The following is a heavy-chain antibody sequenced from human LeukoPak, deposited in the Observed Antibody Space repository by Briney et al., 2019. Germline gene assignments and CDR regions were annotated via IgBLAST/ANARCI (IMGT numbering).Heavy chain of an antibody. CDR2: INSGGNT. V-gene: IGHV3-66*01. J-gene: IGHJ4*02. CDR3: ARDLGGSYGNFDY. Sequence: GGSLRLSCAASGVTVSSNYMSWVRQAPGNGLEWVSLINSGGNTYYADSVKGRFTISRDNSKNTLYLQMNSLRAEDTAVYYCARDLGGSYGNFDYWGQGTPVTVSS. CDR1: GVTVSSNY. D-gene: IGHD1-26*01.